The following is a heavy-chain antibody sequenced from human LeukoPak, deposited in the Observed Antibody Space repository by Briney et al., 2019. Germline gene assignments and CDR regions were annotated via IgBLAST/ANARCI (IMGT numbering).Heavy chain of an antibody. D-gene: IGHD6-19*01. J-gene: IGHJ4*02. Sequence: GRSLRLSCAASGITFSSYAMHWVRQAPGKGLEWVAVISYDGSNKYYADSVKGRFTISRDNSKNTLYLQMNSLRAEDTAVYYCARGAYSSGWRFDYWGQGTLVTVSS. CDR3: ARGAYSSGWRFDY. V-gene: IGHV3-30*04. CDR2: ISYDGSNK. CDR1: GITFSSYA.